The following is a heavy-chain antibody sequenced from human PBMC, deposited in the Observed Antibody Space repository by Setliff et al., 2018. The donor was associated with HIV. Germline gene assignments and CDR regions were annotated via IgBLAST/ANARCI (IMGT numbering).Heavy chain of an antibody. D-gene: IGHD3-3*01. CDR2: ISSTGTYI. Sequence: GGSLRLSCAASGFNFSSHTMNWIRQAPGKGLEWVSSISSTGTYIYYADSMKGRFTISRDNAKNSLYLQMHSLRVEDTAIYYCARDYTFWSGHPYYFDYWGQGTLVTVSS. CDR3: ARDYTFWSGHPYYFDY. V-gene: IGHV3-21*01. CDR1: GFNFSSHT. J-gene: IGHJ4*02.